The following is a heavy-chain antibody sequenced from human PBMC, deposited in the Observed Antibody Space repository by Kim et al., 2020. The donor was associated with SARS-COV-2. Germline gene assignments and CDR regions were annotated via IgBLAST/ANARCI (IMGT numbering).Heavy chain of an antibody. CDR3: ARGLKWGIVAAAGLGY. V-gene: IGHV4-34*01. J-gene: IGHJ4*02. Sequence: SETLSLTCAVYGGSFSGYYWSWIRQPPGKGLEWIGEINHSGSTNYNPSLKSRVTISVDTSKNQFSLKLSSVTAADTAVYYCARGLKWGIVAAAGLGYWGQGTLVTVSS. CDR1: GGSFSGYY. D-gene: IGHD6-13*01. CDR2: INHSGST.